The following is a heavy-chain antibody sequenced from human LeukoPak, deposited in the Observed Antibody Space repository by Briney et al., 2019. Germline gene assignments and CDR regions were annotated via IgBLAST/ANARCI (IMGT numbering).Heavy chain of an antibody. CDR3: AKGGSPSHNWFNS. D-gene: IGHD2-15*01. Sequence: GGSLRLSCAASGFTFSSYWMSWVRQAPGKGLEWVANIKQDGSEKYYVDSVKGRFTISRDNSRNALFLQMNSLRAEDTAVYYCAKGGSPSHNWFNSWGQGTLVTVSS. V-gene: IGHV3-7*01. J-gene: IGHJ5*01. CDR1: GFTFSSYW. CDR2: IKQDGSEK.